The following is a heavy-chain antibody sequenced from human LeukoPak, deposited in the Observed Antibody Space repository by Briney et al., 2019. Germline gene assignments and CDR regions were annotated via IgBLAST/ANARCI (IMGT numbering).Heavy chain of an antibody. D-gene: IGHD2-2*01. CDR1: GFTFSDYW. J-gene: IGHJ4*02. CDR3: AKNRGYCSSTSCYGGFDY. V-gene: IGHV3-7*03. CDR2: IKGDGSAK. Sequence: PGGSLRLSCAASGFTFSDYWMSWVRQAPGKGLEWVANIKGDGSAKYYVASVEGRFTVSRDNADNSLHLQMYSLRAEDTAVYYCAKNRGYCSSTSCYGGFDYWGQGTLVTVSS.